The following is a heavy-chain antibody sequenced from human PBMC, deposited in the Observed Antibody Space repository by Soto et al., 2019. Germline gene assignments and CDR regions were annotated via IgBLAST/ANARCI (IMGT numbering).Heavy chain of an antibody. CDR3: ARARGESPMVQEDDFDY. CDR1: GGTFSSDA. V-gene: IGHV1-69*01. CDR2: IIPIFAPA. J-gene: IGHJ4*02. Sequence: QVQLVQSGAEVKKPGSSVKVSCKASGGTFSSDAISWVRQAPGQGLEWMGGIIPIFAPANYAQRFQGRVTITADESTTTVYMELGSMTSADTAIYFCARARGESPMVQEDDFDYWGQGTLVTVAS. D-gene: IGHD3-10*01.